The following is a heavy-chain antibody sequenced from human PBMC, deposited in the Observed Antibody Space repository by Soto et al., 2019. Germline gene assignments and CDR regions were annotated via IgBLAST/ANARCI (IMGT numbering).Heavy chain of an antibody. CDR2: INHSGST. Sequence: SETLSLTCAVYGGSFSGYYWRWIRQPPGKGLEWIGEINHSGSTNYNPSLKSRVTISVDTSKNQFSLKLSSLTAAVTAVYFCALSFVVVPAAMSYYYMDVWGKGTSVTVSS. CDR3: ALSFVVVPAAMSYYYMDV. V-gene: IGHV4-34*01. J-gene: IGHJ6*03. CDR1: GGSFSGYY. D-gene: IGHD2-2*01.